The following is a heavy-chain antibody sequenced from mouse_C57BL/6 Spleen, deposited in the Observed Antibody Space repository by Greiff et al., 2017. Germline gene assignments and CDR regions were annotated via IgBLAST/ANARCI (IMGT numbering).Heavy chain of an antibody. Sequence: VQVVESGPGLVAPSPSLSITCTVSGFSLTSYAISWVRQPPGKGLEWLGVIWTGGGTNSNSALKSRLSISKDNSKSQVFLKMNSLHTDDTARYYCARKGDYDGYYSYWGQGTLVTVSA. CDR1: GFSLTSYA. V-gene: IGHV2-9-1*01. D-gene: IGHD2-3*01. J-gene: IGHJ3*01. CDR2: IWTGGGT. CDR3: ARKGDYDGYYSY.